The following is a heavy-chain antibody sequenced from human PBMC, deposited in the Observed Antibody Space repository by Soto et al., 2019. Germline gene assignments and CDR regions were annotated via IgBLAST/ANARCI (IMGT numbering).Heavy chain of an antibody. CDR2: IYYSGST. V-gene: IGHV4-59*01. CDR1: GGSISSYY. Sequence: QVQLQESGPGLVKPSETLSLTCTVSGGSISSYYWSWIRQPPGKGLEWIGYIYYSGSTNYNPSLKSRVNISVDTSKNQFSLKLSSVTAADTAVYYCARARPDGSGTFDYWGQGTLVTVSS. D-gene: IGHD3-10*01. CDR3: ARARPDGSGTFDY. J-gene: IGHJ4*02.